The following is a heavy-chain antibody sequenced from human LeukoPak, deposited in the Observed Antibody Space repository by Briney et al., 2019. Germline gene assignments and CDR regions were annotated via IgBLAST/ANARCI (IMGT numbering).Heavy chain of an antibody. V-gene: IGHV3-74*01. Sequence: GGSLRLSCAASGFAFSSHWMHWVRQAPGKGLVWVSGISTDGSRPRYADSVNGRFTISRDNAKNTLYLQMNSLRAEDTAVYFCVRDGQGSTPLDYWSQGTLVTVSS. CDR2: ISTDGSRP. CDR3: VRDGQGSTPLDY. D-gene: IGHD2-15*01. CDR1: GFAFSSHW. J-gene: IGHJ4*02.